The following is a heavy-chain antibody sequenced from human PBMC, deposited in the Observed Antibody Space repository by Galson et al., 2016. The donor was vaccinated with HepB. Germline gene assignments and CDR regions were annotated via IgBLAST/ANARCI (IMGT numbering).Heavy chain of an antibody. CDR1: GLMFSNYA. J-gene: IGHJ4*02. V-gene: IGHV3-23*01. D-gene: IGHD2-2*01. CDR3: AKASRRGIISKYYFDN. CDR2: MSGSGASL. Sequence: SLRLSCAASGLMFSNYAMSWVRQAPGKGLEWVASMSGSGASLYYADSVKGHFTISRDNSKNTVYLQMNSLRAEDTAVYYCAKASRRGIISKYYFDNWGQGALVTVSS.